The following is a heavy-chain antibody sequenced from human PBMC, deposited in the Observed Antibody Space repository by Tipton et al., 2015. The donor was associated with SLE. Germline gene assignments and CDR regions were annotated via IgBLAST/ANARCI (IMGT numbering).Heavy chain of an antibody. V-gene: IGHV1-69*13. D-gene: IGHD2-2*01. J-gene: IGHJ6*02. CDR1: GYIFTSYG. CDR3: ARGRVVPAAYYYYYCGMDV. CDR2: IIPIFGTT. Sequence: QLVQSGAEVKKPGASVKVSCKASGYIFTSYGISWVRQAPGQGLEWMGGIIPIFGTTKYAQKFLGRVTITADESTSTAYMELRSLRSDGTAVYYCARGRVVPAAYYYYYCGMDVWGQGTTVTVSS.